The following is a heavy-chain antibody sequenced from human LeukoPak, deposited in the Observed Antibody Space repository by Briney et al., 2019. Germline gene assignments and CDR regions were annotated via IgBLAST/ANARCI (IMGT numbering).Heavy chain of an antibody. D-gene: IGHD3-22*01. CDR1: GGSISSGGYY. V-gene: IGHV4-31*03. Sequence: PSETLSLTCTVSGGSISSGGYYWSWIRQHPGKGLEWIGYIYYSGSTYYNPSLKSRVTISVDTSKNQFSLKLSSVTAADTAVYYCARVNDGSGRRLFDIWGQGTMVTVSS. CDR3: ARVNDGSGRRLFDI. CDR2: IYYSGST. J-gene: IGHJ3*02.